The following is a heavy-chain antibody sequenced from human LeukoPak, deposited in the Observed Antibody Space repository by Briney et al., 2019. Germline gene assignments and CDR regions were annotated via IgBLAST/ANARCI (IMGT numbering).Heavy chain of an antibody. J-gene: IGHJ4*02. Sequence: ASVKVSFKVSGYTLTELSKHWVRQAPGKGLEWMGGFDPEDGETIYAQKFQGRVTMTEDTSTDTAYMELSSLRSEDTAVYYCATVVVTAPGEDYFDYWGQGTLVTVSS. CDR2: FDPEDGET. CDR1: GYTLTELS. D-gene: IGHD2-21*02. CDR3: ATVVVTAPGEDYFDY. V-gene: IGHV1-24*01.